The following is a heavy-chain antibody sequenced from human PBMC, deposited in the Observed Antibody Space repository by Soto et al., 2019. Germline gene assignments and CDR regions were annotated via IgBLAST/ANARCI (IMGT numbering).Heavy chain of an antibody. CDR3: ARGLQRYFDWLLSSYGMDV. CDR2: INHSGST. CDR1: GGSFIGYY. D-gene: IGHD3-9*01. Sequence: PSETLSLTCAVYGGSFIGYYWSWIRQPPGKGLEWIGEINHSGSTNYNPSLKSRVTISVDTSKNQFSLKLSSVTAADTAVYYCARGLQRYFDWLLSSYGMDVWGQGTTVTVSS. V-gene: IGHV4-34*01. J-gene: IGHJ6*02.